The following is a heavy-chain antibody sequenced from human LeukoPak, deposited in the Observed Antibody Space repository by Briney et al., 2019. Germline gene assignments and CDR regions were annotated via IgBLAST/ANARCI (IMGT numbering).Heavy chain of an antibody. CDR3: AKEQTGSGYFDY. CDR1: GFTFNNYA. J-gene: IGHJ4*02. CDR2: ISGNGGRT. D-gene: IGHD3-10*01. V-gene: IGHV3-23*01. Sequence: PGGSLRLSCAASGFTFNNYAMSWVRQAPGKGLEWVAAISGNGGRTYYRDSVKGRFTISRDNPKNTLYLLMNSLSAEDTALYYCAKEQTGSGYFDYWGQGTLVTVSS.